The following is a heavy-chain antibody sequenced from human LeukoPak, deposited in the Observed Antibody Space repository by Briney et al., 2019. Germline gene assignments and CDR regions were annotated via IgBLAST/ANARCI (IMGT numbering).Heavy chain of an antibody. J-gene: IGHJ4*02. CDR1: GGSFSGYY. CDR2: ISGSAAGT. CDR3: AKRPSGSYRALDY. Sequence: ETLSLTCAVYGGSFSGYYWSWVRQAPGKGLEWVSGISGSAAGTYYADSVKGRFTISRDNSKNAVYLQMSSLRAEDTAVYYCAKRPSGSYRALDYWGQGTLVTVSS. V-gene: IGHV3-23*01. D-gene: IGHD1-26*01.